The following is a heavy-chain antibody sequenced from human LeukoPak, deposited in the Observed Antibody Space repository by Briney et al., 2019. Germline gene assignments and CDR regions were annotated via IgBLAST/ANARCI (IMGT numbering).Heavy chain of an antibody. J-gene: IGHJ4*02. CDR3: AKVLTSDRIAAAGPLDY. Sequence: GGSLRLSCAASGFTFSSYGMSWVRQAPGKGLEWVSAISGSGGSTYYADSVKGRFTISRDNSKTTLYLQMNSLRAEGTAVYYCAKVLTSDRIAAAGPLDYWGQGTLVTVSS. CDR1: GFTFSSYG. CDR2: ISGSGGST. D-gene: IGHD6-13*01. V-gene: IGHV3-23*01.